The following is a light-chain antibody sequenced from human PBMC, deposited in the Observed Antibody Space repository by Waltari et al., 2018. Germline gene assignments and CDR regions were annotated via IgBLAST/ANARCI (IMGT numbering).Light chain of an antibody. Sequence: DIQLTQSPSTLSASVGDRVTITCRASQSIYSWLAWYQQKPEKAPKLLIYSASSLGSGVPSRFSGSGSRTECTLTISSLQPDDLATYYCQQYNSYSPVTFGGGTKVEIK. J-gene: IGKJ4*01. CDR2: SAS. V-gene: IGKV1-5*03. CDR1: QSIYSW. CDR3: QQYNSYSPVT.